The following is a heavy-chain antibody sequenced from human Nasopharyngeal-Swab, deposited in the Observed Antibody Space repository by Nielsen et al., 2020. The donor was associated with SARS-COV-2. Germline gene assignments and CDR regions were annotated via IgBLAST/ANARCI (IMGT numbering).Heavy chain of an antibody. CDR2: ISHSGTS. CDR3: AREGPAIWFGEYETSKSGMDV. V-gene: IGHV4-34*01. J-gene: IGHJ6*02. D-gene: IGHD3-10*01. Sequence: WIRQPPGKGLEWIGEISHSGTSKYNPALKSRVTISVDTSKNQFSLKLSSVTAADTAVYYGAREGPAIWFGEYETSKSGMDVWGQGTTVTVSS.